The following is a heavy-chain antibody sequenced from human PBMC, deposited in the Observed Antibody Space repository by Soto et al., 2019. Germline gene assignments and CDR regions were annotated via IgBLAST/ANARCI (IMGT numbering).Heavy chain of an antibody. J-gene: IGHJ6*02. D-gene: IGHD1-1*01. V-gene: IGHV4-59*08. CDR1: GGSIINYY. Sequence: QVQLQQSGPGLVKPSETLSLTCTVSGGSIINYYCSWFRQSPGKGLEWIGYINHDGYSAYNLSLKRRITMSADTSKTQISLMLDSVTTTDTAVYYSARQGYGLQHGLVDAWGQGTTVIVSS. CDR2: INHDGYS. CDR3: ARQGYGLQHGLVDA.